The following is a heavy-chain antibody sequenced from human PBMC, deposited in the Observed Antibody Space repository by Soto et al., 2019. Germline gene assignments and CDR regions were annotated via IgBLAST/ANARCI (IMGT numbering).Heavy chain of an antibody. CDR1: GFTFSSYG. Sequence: QVQLVESGGGVVQPGRSLRISCAASGFTFSSYGMHWVRQAPGKGLEWVAVISYDGSNKYYEDSVKGRFTISRDNSKNTLYLQMNSLRAEDTAVYYCAKEGGVVVVRYYFDYWGQGTLVTVSS. CDR2: ISYDGSNK. D-gene: IGHD2-15*01. J-gene: IGHJ4*02. V-gene: IGHV3-30*18. CDR3: AKEGGVVVVRYYFDY.